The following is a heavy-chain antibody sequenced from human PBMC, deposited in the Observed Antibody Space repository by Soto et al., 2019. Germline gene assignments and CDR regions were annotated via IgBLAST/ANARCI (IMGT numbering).Heavy chain of an antibody. CDR1: GFTFSSYG. D-gene: IGHD3-22*01. CDR2: IWYDGSNK. CDR3: ARDQAPSSGYYKSPLFY. V-gene: IGHV3-33*01. Sequence: GGSLRLSCAASGFTFSSYGMHWVRQAPGKGLEWVAVIWYDGSNKYYADSVKGRLTISRDNSKNTLYLQMNSLRAEDTAVYYCARDQAPSSGYYKSPLFYWGQGTLVTVSS. J-gene: IGHJ4*02.